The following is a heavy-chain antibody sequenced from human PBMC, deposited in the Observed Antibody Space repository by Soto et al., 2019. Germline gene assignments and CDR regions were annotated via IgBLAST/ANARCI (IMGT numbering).Heavy chain of an antibody. CDR1: GGSISSGGYY. CDR3: ARGGVDTAMVTSPIDY. CDR2: IYYSGST. V-gene: IGHV4-31*03. D-gene: IGHD5-18*01. Sequence: CTVSGGSISSGGYYWSWIRQHPGKGLEWIGYIYYSGSTYYNPSLKSRVTISVDTSKNQFSLKLSSVTAADTAVYYCARGGVDTAMVTSPIDYWGQGTLVTVSS. J-gene: IGHJ4*02.